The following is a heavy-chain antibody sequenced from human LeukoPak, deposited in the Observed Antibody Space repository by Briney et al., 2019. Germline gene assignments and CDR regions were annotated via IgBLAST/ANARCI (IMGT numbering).Heavy chain of an antibody. CDR1: GGSISSYY. CDR2: IYTSGST. Sequence: SETLSLTCTVSGGSISSYYWSWIRQPAGKGLEWIGRIYTSGSTNYNPSLKSRVTMSVDTFKNQFSLKLSSVTAADTAVYYCARDPISYAFGGVIDDYWGQGTLVTVSS. V-gene: IGHV4-4*07. CDR3: ARDPISYAFGGVIDDY. J-gene: IGHJ4*02. D-gene: IGHD3-16*02.